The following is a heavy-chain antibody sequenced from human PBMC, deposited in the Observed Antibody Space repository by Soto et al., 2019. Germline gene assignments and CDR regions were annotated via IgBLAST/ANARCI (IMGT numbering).Heavy chain of an antibody. CDR2: VSGSGGST. V-gene: IGHV3-23*01. J-gene: IGHJ6*02. D-gene: IGHD3-10*01. CDR1: GFTFSSYT. Sequence: EVQLLESGGGFVQPGGSLSLSCAASGFTFSSYTMSWVRQAPGKGLEWVSGVSGSGGSTYYADSVKGRCTISRDKSKNTLYLQMNSLRAEDTAVYYCATRGGPWGSGTYYYGMDVWGQGTTVTVSS. CDR3: ATRGGPWGSGTYYYGMDV.